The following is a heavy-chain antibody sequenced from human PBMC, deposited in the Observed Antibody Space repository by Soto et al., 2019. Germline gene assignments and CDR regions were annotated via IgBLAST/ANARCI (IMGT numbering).Heavy chain of an antibody. J-gene: IGHJ5*02. D-gene: IGHD2-2*01. CDR2: IYYSGST. Sequence: SETLSLTCTVSGGSISSGGYYWSWIRQHPGKGLEWIGYIYYSGSTYYNPSLKSRVTISVDTSKNQFSLKLSSVTAADTAVYYCARVIVVVPAAIPWFDPWGQGTLVTVS. CDR1: GGSISSGGYY. CDR3: ARVIVVVPAAIPWFDP. V-gene: IGHV4-31*03.